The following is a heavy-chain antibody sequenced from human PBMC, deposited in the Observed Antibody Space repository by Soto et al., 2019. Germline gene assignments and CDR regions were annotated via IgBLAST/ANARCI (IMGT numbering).Heavy chain of an antibody. CDR2: IIPIFGTA. J-gene: IGHJ6*02. CDR3: AIPPEGGYKDGMDV. D-gene: IGHD5-12*01. V-gene: IGHV1-69*01. Sequence: QVQLVQSGAEVKKPGSSVKVSCKASGRTFRHSAISWVQQAPGQGLEWMAGIIPIFGTANYAQKFQGRVTVTADESTSTAYMELYSLRSEDTAVYYCAIPPEGGYKDGMDVWGQGTTVTVSS. CDR1: GRTFRHSA.